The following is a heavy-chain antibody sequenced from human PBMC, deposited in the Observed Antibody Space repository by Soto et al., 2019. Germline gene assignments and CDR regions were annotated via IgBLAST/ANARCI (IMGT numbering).Heavy chain of an antibody. D-gene: IGHD3-3*01. V-gene: IGHV5-51*01. CDR3: ARQHDFWSGYYTNWFDP. CDR2: IYPGDSDT. CDR1: GYSFTSYW. Sequence: GESLKISCKGSGYSFTSYWIGWVRQMPGKGLEWMGIIYPGDSDTRYSPSFQGQVTISADKSISTAYLQWSSLKASDTAMYYCARQHDFWSGYYTNWFDPWGQGTLVTVSS. J-gene: IGHJ5*02.